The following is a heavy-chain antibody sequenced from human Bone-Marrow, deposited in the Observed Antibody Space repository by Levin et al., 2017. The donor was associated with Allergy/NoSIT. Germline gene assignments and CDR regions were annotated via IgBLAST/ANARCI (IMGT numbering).Heavy chain of an antibody. CDR3: ARGATNSWYSAFDS. D-gene: IGHD6-13*01. CDR1: GYTFTDYF. Sequence: VASVKVSCKASGYTFTDYFIHWVRQAPGHGLEWMGWIKPNGGATKFAQNFQGRVTMTRDTSISTAYMELSRLRSDDTAVYYCARGATNSWYSAFDSWGQGTLVSVSS. J-gene: IGHJ4*02. CDR2: IKPNGGAT. V-gene: IGHV1-2*02.